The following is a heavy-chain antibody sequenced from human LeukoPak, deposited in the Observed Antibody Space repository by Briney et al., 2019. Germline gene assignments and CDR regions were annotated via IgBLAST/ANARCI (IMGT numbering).Heavy chain of an antibody. V-gene: IGHV3-30*18. Sequence: GGSLRLSFAASGFTFSSYGMHWVRQAPGKGLEWVAVISYDGSNKYYADSVKGRFTISRDNSKNTLYLQMNSLRAEDTAVYYCAKVGYDYVWGSYRYGHDDAFDIWGQGTMVTVSS. CDR1: GFTFSSYG. CDR3: AKVGYDYVWGSYRYGHDDAFDI. D-gene: IGHD3-16*02. CDR2: ISYDGSNK. J-gene: IGHJ3*02.